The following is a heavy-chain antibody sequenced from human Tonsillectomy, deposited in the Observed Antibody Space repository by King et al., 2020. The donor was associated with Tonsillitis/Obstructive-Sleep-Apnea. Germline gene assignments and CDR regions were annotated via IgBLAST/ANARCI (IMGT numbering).Heavy chain of an antibody. V-gene: IGHV3-20*04. CDR1: GFTFDDYG. CDR3: SRDFGYGEYCSSTSGHKTPGMNYFDY. CDR2: INWNGGST. J-gene: IGHJ4*02. Sequence: VQLVESGGGVVRPGGSLRLSCAASGFTFDDYGMSWVRQAPGKGLEWVSGINWNGGSTGYADSVKGRFTISRDNAKNSLYLQMNSLRAEDTALYYWSRDFGYGEYCSSTSGHKTPGMNYFDYWGQGTLVTVSS. D-gene: IGHD2-2*02.